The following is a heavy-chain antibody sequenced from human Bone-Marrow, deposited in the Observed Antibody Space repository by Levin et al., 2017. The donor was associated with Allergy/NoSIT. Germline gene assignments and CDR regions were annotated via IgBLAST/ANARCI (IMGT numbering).Heavy chain of an antibody. CDR1: GFTISSVY. D-gene: IGHD1-26*01. CDR2: IYSGGDT. CDR3: TRMRGSYRVFDY. V-gene: IGHV3-53*01. Sequence: PGGSLRLSCAASGFTISSVYMSWVRQVPGKGLEWVAIIYSGGDTYFADSVKGRFSLSRDNSENSLSLQMDSLRPDDTAMYFCTRMRGSYRVFDYWGQGALVTVSS. J-gene: IGHJ4*02.